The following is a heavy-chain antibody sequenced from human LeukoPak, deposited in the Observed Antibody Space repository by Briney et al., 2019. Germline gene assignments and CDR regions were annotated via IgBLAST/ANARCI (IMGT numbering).Heavy chain of an antibody. J-gene: IGHJ4*02. CDR3: ARGPYYYDSSVYLGYFDY. Sequence: SETLSLTCAVYGGSFSGYYWSWIRQPPGKGLEWIGEINHSGSTYYNPSLKSRVTISVDRSKNQFSLELSSVTAADTAVYYCARGPYYYDSSVYLGYFDYWGQGTLVTVSS. V-gene: IGHV4-34*01. CDR2: INHSGST. CDR1: GGSFSGYY. D-gene: IGHD3-22*01.